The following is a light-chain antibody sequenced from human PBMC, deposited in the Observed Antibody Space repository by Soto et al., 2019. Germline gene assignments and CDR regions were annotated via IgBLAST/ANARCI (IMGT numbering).Light chain of an antibody. CDR2: DVS. Sequence: QSVLTQPASVSGSPGQSITISCTGTSSDVGGYNYVSWYQHHPGKAPKLMIFDVSNRPSGVSNRFSGSKSGNTASLTISGLQPEDEADNYWSSNTTSTTRQIVFRTGTK. CDR3: SSNTTSTTRQIV. J-gene: IGLJ1*01. CDR1: SSDVGGYNY. V-gene: IGLV2-14*03.